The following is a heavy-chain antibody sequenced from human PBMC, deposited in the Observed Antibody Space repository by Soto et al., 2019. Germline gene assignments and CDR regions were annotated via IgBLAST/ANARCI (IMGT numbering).Heavy chain of an antibody. CDR3: TRDLVDDFWSGYSDY. CDR2: IRSKAYGGTT. Sequence: EVQLVESGGGLVQPGRSLRLSCTASGFTFGDYAMSWFRQAPGKGLEWVGFIRSKAYGGTTEYAASVKGRFTISRDDSKSIAYLQMNSLKTEDTAVYYCTRDLVDDFWSGYSDYWGQGTLVTVSS. CDR1: GFTFGDYA. J-gene: IGHJ4*02. D-gene: IGHD3-3*01. V-gene: IGHV3-49*03.